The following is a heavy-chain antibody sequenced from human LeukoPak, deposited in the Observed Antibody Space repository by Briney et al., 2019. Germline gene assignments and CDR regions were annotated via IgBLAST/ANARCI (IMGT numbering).Heavy chain of an antibody. D-gene: IGHD1-1*01. CDR1: GYTFTSYY. CDR3: ARDRGGTTGMSTEEPDAFDI. CDR2: INPSGCST. Sequence: ASVNVSCKSSGYTFTSYYMHWVRQAPGQGLEWMGIINPSGCSTSYAQKFQGGVTMTRDMSTSTVYMELSSLRSEETAVYYCARDRGGTTGMSTEEPDAFDIWGQGTMVTVSS. J-gene: IGHJ3*02. V-gene: IGHV1-46*01.